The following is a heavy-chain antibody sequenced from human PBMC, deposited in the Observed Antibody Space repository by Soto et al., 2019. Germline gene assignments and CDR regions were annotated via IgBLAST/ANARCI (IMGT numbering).Heavy chain of an antibody. CDR2: IYPGDSVT. V-gene: IGHV5-51*01. Sequence: PGESLKISCESSGYSLRNYWIGWVRQVPGTGLEWVGIIYPGDSVTIYHPSFQGHVIISAAKSINTDYLQSKSLKASDTATYYCARHYTTDYESGAHFYGDYWGQGTQVTVSS. D-gene: IGHD3-22*01. CDR3: ARHYTTDYESGAHFYGDY. CDR1: GYSLRNYW. J-gene: IGHJ4*02.